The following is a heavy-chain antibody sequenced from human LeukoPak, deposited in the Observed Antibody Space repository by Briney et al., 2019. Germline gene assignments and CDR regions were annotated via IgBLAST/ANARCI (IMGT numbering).Heavy chain of an antibody. CDR3: AREVDYDSSGPYSGYYGMDV. D-gene: IGHD3-22*01. CDR2: INPNSGGT. Sequence: ASVKVSCKASGYTFTGYYMHWVRQAPGQGLEWMGWINPNSGGTNYAQKFQGWVTMTRDTSISTAYMELSRLRSDDTAVYYCAREVDYDSSGPYSGYYGMDVWGQGTTVTVSS. CDR1: GYTFTGYY. J-gene: IGHJ6*02. V-gene: IGHV1-2*04.